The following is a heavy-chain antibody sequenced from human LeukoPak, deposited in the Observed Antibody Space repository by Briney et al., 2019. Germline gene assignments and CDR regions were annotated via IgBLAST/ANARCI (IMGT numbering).Heavy chain of an antibody. CDR2: ISSRGDGT. CDR3: AKPSPSWGNAFDI. V-gene: IGHV3-23*01. CDR1: GFTFSDYA. D-gene: IGHD7-27*01. J-gene: IGHJ3*02. Sequence: GGSLRLSCAASGFTFSDYAMSWVRQAPGKGLEWVSSISSRGDGTYYADSVKGRFTFSRDNSRNTLYLQMNSLRADDSAVCYCAKPSPSWGNAFDIWGQGTVVTVSS.